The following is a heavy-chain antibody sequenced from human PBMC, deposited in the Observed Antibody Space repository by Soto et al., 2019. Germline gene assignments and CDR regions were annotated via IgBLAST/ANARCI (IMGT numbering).Heavy chain of an antibody. V-gene: IGHV1-18*01. Sequence: ASEKVSCKASGYTFTSYGISWVRQAPGQGLEWMGWISAYNGNTNYAQELQGRVTMTTDTSTSTAYMELRSLRSDDTAVYYCARLWQQLLGLDVWGKGTTVTVSS. J-gene: IGHJ6*04. D-gene: IGHD6-13*01. CDR1: GYTFTSYG. CDR3: ARLWQQLLGLDV. CDR2: ISAYNGNT.